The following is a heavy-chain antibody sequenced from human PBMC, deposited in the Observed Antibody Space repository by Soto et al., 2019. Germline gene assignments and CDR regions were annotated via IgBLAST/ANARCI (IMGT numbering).Heavy chain of an antibody. J-gene: IGHJ6*02. CDR1: GYSFTSYW. D-gene: IGHD3-10*01. CDR2: IYPGDSDT. V-gene: IGHV5-51*01. CDR3: ARHMDYGSGYYYYGMDV. Sequence: GESLKISCKGSGYSFTSYWISWVRQMPGKGLEWMGIIYPGDSDTRYSPSFQGQVTISADKSISTAYLQWSSLKASDTAMYYCARHMDYGSGYYYYGMDVWGQGTTVTVSS.